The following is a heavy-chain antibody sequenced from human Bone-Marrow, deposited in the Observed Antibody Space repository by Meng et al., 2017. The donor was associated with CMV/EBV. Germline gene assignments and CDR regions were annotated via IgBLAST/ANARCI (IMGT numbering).Heavy chain of an antibody. CDR2: ISWNSGSI. J-gene: IGHJ4*02. CDR1: GFTFSSYW. Sequence: SLKISCAASGFTFSSYWMHWVRQAPGKGLEWVSGISWNSGSIGYADSVKGRFTISRDNAKNYLYLQMNSLRAEDMALYYCAKDVAVAGPYYFDYWGQGTLVTVSS. CDR3: AKDVAVAGPYYFDY. D-gene: IGHD6-19*01. V-gene: IGHV3-9*03.